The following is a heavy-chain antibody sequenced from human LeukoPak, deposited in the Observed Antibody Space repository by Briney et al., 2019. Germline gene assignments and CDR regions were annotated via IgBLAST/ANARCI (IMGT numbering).Heavy chain of an antibody. D-gene: IGHD3-10*01. Sequence: GGSLRLSCAASGFTFDDYAMHWVRQAPGKGLEWVSGISWNSGSIGYADSVKGRFTISRGNAKNSLYLQMNSLRAEDTAVYYCARDTTDYYGSGSHRSDYWGQGTLVTVSS. J-gene: IGHJ4*02. V-gene: IGHV3-9*01. CDR1: GFTFDDYA. CDR3: ARDTTDYYGSGSHRSDY. CDR2: ISWNSGSI.